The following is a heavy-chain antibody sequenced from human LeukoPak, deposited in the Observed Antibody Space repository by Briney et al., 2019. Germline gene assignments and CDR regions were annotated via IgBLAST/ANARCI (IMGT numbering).Heavy chain of an antibody. Sequence: GGSLRLSCAASGFTFYDYTMYWVRQAPGKGLEWVSLISGDGGSTYYADSVKGRFTISRDNSKNSLYLQMNSLRTEDTALYYCAKDSSGWYTLNGSFDYWGQGNLVTVSS. CDR2: ISGDGGST. CDR1: GFTFYDYT. CDR3: AKDSSGWYTLNGSFDY. J-gene: IGHJ4*02. D-gene: IGHD6-19*01. V-gene: IGHV3-43*01.